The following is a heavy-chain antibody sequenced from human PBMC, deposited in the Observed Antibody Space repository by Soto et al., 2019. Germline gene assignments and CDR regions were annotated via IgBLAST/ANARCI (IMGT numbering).Heavy chain of an antibody. CDR2: IWYDGSNK. Sequence: QVQLVESGGGVVQPGRSLRLSCAASGFTFSSYGMHWVRQAPGKGLEWVAVIWYDGSNKYYADSVKGRFTISRDNSKNTLYLQMNSLRAADTAVYYCARARQVLGATSRFDPWGQGTLVTVSS. CDR1: GFTFSSYG. V-gene: IGHV3-33*01. CDR3: ARARQVLGATSRFDP. J-gene: IGHJ5*02. D-gene: IGHD1-26*01.